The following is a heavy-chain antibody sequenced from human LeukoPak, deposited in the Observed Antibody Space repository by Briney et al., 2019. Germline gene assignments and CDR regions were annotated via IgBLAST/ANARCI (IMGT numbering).Heavy chain of an antibody. J-gene: IGHJ4*02. D-gene: IGHD6-13*01. Sequence: GGSLRLSCAASGFTFSSYAMHWVRQAPGKGLEYVSAISSNGGSTYYANSVKGRFTTSRDNSKNTLYLQMGSLRAEDMAVYYFARGQQLVRGYFDYWGQGTLVTVSS. CDR1: GFTFSSYA. CDR2: ISSNGGST. CDR3: ARGQQLVRGYFDY. V-gene: IGHV3-64*01.